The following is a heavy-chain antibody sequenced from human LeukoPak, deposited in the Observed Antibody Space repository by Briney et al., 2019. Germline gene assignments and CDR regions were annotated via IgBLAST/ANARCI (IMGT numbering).Heavy chain of an antibody. CDR3: ARTNNWNYGDY. V-gene: IGHV5-51*01. D-gene: IGHD1-7*01. Sequence: ASVKVSCKASGYTFTSYWIGWVRQMPGKGLEWMGIIYPGDSDTRYSPSFQGQVTISADKSISTAYLQWSSLKASDTAMYYCARTNNWNYGDYWGQGTLVTVSS. CDR2: IYPGDSDT. J-gene: IGHJ4*02. CDR1: GYTFTSYW.